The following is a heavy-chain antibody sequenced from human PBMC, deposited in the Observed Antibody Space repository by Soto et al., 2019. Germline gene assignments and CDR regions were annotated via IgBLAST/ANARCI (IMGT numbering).Heavy chain of an antibody. V-gene: IGHV4-59*08. CDR2: VYYSGST. CDR3: ARVRTTLDFYYYYMDV. Sequence: WTWIRQPPGKALEWIGYVYYSGSTSYNPSFKSRVTIAVDTSKTQFSLKLNSVTAADTAVYYRARVRTTLDFYYYYMDVWGIGTTVTVSS. D-gene: IGHD3-10*01. J-gene: IGHJ6*03.